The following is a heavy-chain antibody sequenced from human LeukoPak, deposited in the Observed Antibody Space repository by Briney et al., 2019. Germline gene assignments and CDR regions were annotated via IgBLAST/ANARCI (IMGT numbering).Heavy chain of an antibody. V-gene: IGHV1-58*01. CDR1: GFTFTSSA. J-gene: IGHJ4*02. Sequence: VTSVKVSCKASGFTFTSSAVQWVRQARGQRLEWIGWIVVGSGNTNYAQKFQERVTITRDMSTSTAYMELSSLRSEDTAVYYWAAGPTVVPASLPDWGQGTLVTVSS. CDR3: AAGPTVVPASLPD. CDR2: IVVGSGNT. D-gene: IGHD2-2*01.